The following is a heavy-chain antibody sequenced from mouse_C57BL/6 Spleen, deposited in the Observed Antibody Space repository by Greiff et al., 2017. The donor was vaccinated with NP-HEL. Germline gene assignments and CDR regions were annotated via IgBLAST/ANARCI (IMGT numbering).Heavy chain of an antibody. CDR3: ARDAPSMTRDY. D-gene: IGHD2-10*02. Sequence: EVQRVESGGGLVQSGRSLRLSCATSGFTFSDFYMEWVRQAPGKGLEWIAASRNKANDYTTEYSASVKGRFIVSRDTSQSILYLQMNALRAEDTAMYYCARDAPSMTRDYWGQGTSVTVSS. J-gene: IGHJ4*01. V-gene: IGHV7-1*01. CDR2: SRNKANDYTT. CDR1: GFTFSDFY.